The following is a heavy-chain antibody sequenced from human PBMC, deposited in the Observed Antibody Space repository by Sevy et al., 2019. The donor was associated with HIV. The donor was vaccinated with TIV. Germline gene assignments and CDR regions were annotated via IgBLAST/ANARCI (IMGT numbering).Heavy chain of an antibody. Sequence: GGSLRLSCAASGFTFSSYAMSWVRQAPGKGLEWVSAISGSGGSTYYADSVKGRFTISRDNSNKTVYLQMNSLRAEDTAVYYCAKGSDIVVVPAANDDWFDPWGQGTLVTVSS. D-gene: IGHD2-2*01. V-gene: IGHV3-23*01. CDR1: GFTFSSYA. CDR3: AKGSDIVVVPAANDDWFDP. CDR2: ISGSGGST. J-gene: IGHJ5*02.